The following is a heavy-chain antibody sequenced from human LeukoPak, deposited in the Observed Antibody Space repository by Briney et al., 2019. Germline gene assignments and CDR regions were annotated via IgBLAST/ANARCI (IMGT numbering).Heavy chain of an antibody. D-gene: IGHD2-21*01. Sequence: ASVKVSCKASGYTFTDYYVHWVRQAPGQGLEWMGWIHTNSGGTNYAQKFQGRVTMTRETSITTVYMELSGLTSDDTAVYYCATGGLQDVYWGQGTLVTVSS. V-gene: IGHV1-2*02. CDR3: ATGGLQDVY. J-gene: IGHJ4*02. CDR2: IHTNSGGT. CDR1: GYTFTDYY.